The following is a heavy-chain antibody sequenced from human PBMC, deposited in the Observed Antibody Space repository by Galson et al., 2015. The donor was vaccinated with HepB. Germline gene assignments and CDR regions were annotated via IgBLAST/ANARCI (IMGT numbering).Heavy chain of an antibody. J-gene: IGHJ4*02. CDR3: ARAPGYSSGWYSDY. CDR1: GFTFSSYW. CDR2: IKQDGSEK. V-gene: IGHV3-7*03. D-gene: IGHD6-19*01. Sequence: SLRLSCAVSGFTFSSYWMSWVRQAPGKGLEWVANIKQDGSEKYYVDSVKGRFTISRDNAKNSLYLQMNSLSAEDTAVYYCARAPGYSSGWYSDYWGQGTLVTVSS.